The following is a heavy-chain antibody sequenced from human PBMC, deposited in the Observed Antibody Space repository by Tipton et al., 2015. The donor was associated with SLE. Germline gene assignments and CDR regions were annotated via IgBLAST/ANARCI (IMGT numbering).Heavy chain of an antibody. V-gene: IGHV3-11*04. CDR1: GFRFSDYY. D-gene: IGHD6-19*01. Sequence: GSLRLSCAASGFRFSDYYMSWIRQAPGKGLEWLSDISNSDNTRYYADSVKGRFTISRDNANNSLYLQMNSLRAEDTAVYYCAGKGWSGAAFDLWGQGTTAVVSS. J-gene: IGHJ3*01. CDR2: ISNSDNTR. CDR3: AGKGWSGAAFDL.